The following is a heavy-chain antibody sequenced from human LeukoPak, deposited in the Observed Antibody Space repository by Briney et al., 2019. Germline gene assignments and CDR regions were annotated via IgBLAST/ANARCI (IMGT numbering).Heavy chain of an antibody. D-gene: IGHD3-22*01. CDR1: GFTFSLFG. Sequence: GGSLRLSCAASGFTFSLFGMTWVRQAPGKGLEWISYISSSRRTINNAASVKGRFTISRDNGKNSLYLQMKNLRAEDTAVYYCARDGDSGGYCCGPFDNWGQGTLVTVSS. J-gene: IGHJ4*02. V-gene: IGHV3-48*04. CDR3: ARDGDSGGYCCGPFDN. CDR2: ISSSRRTI.